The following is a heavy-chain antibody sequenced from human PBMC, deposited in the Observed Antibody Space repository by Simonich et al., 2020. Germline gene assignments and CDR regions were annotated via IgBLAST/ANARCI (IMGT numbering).Heavy chain of an antibody. Sequence: QVQLVQSGAEVKKPGASVKVSCQASGYTFPGYYMHWVRKAPGQGLGGEGRSNPNMGGTNEAQKFQGRVTMTRDTSISTAYMELGRLRSDDTAVYYCARDTFLGYCSSTSCYDAFDIWGQGTMVTVSS. D-gene: IGHD2-2*01. V-gene: IGHV1-2*06. CDR1: GYTFPGYY. CDR2: SNPNMGGT. CDR3: ARDTFLGYCSSTSCYDAFDI. J-gene: IGHJ3*02.